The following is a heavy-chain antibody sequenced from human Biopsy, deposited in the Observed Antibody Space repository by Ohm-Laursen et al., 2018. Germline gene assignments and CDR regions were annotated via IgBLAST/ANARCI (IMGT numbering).Heavy chain of an antibody. CDR3: ARDYTWNYVGIGC. J-gene: IGHJ4*01. CDR2: ISGTTTKT. Sequence: GSLRLSCAASGFTFNIYAMNWVRQAPGKGLEWVSTISGTTTKTYYADSVKGRFTISRDNSKNTVSLQMDSLRAEDTALYYCARDYTWNYVGIGCWGHGTLVTVSS. D-gene: IGHD1-7*01. V-gene: IGHV3-23*01. CDR1: GFTFNIYA.